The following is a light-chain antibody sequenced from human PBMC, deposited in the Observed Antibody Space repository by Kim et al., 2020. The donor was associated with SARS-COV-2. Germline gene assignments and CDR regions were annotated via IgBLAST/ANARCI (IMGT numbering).Light chain of an antibody. CDR1: ALPKQY. V-gene: IGLV3-25*03. CDR2: KDS. J-gene: IGLJ3*02. CDR3: QSADSSGTSQRV. Sequence: SYELTQPPSVSVSPGQTARITCSGDALPKQYAYWYQQKPGQAPVLVIYKDSERPSGIPERFSGSSSGTTVTLTISGVQAEDEADYYCQSADSSGTSQRVFGGGTQLTVL.